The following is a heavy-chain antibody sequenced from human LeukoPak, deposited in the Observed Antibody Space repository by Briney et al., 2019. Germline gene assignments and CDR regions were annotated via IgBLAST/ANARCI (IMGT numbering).Heavy chain of an antibody. Sequence: SETLSLTCTVSGGSISSSSYYWGWIRQPPGKGLEWIGSIYYSGSTYYNPSLKSRVTISVDTSKNQFSLKLSSVTAADTAVYYCARSGVRGVGYFDYWGQGTLVTVSS. CDR2: IYYSGST. D-gene: IGHD3-10*01. V-gene: IGHV4-39*01. J-gene: IGHJ4*02. CDR1: GGSISSSSYY. CDR3: ARSGVRGVGYFDY.